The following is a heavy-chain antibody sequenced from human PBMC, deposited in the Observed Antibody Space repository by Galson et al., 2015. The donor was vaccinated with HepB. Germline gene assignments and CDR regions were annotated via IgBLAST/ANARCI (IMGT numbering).Heavy chain of an antibody. J-gene: IGHJ4*02. V-gene: IGHV3-23*01. CDR3: AKDRQWLRPYYFDY. CDR1: GFIFSSCA. D-gene: IGHD5-12*01. CDR2: ISGSGGST. Sequence: SLRLSCAASGFIFSSCAMSWVRQAPGKGPEWVSTISGSGGSTYYADSVKGRVTISRDNSKNTLYLQMNSLRAEDTAVYYCAKDRQWLRPYYFDYWGQGTLVTVSS.